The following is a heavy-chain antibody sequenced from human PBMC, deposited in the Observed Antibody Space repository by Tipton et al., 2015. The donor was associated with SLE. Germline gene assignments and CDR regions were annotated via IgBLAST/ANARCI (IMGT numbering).Heavy chain of an antibody. Sequence: VQSGGSLRVSCEVSGITFRSYAMTWVRQAPGKGLEWVSSISASGDSTFYADSVKGRFTISRDNSKNTLYLQMDSLRGDDTAVYYCAMSLISLDFWGQGTPVTVSS. V-gene: IGHV3-23*01. J-gene: IGHJ4*02. CDR1: GITFRSYA. CDR2: ISASGDST. D-gene: IGHD2-21*01. CDR3: AMSLISLDF.